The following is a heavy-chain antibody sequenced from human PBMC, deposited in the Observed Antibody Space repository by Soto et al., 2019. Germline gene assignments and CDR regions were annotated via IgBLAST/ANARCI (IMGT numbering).Heavy chain of an antibody. CDR3: ARVNGGDYGDFYYYYYMDV. Sequence: GGSLRLSCAASGFTFSSYWMSWVRQAPGKGLEWVANIKQDGSEKYYVDSVKGRFTISRDNAKNSLYLQMNSLRAEDTAVYYCARVNGGDYGDFYYYYYMDVWGKGTTVTVSS. J-gene: IGHJ6*03. CDR2: IKQDGSEK. CDR1: GFTFSSYW. V-gene: IGHV3-7*01. D-gene: IGHD4-17*01.